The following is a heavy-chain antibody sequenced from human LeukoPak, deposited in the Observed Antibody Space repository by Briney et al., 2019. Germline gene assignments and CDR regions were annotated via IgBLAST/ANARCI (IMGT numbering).Heavy chain of an antibody. Sequence: PGGSLRLSCAASGFTFSTYAMSWVRQAPGKGLEWVSAFSNSGGSGGTTYFADSVKGRFSISRDNSKSTLYLQLSSLTAEDTAVYYCAKAMSTDHYDSKGFYRVDFDSWGQGTLVTVSS. D-gene: IGHD3-22*01. CDR3: AKAMSTDHYDSKGFYRVDFDS. CDR2: FSNSGGSGGTT. CDR1: GFTFSTYA. J-gene: IGHJ4*02. V-gene: IGHV3-23*01.